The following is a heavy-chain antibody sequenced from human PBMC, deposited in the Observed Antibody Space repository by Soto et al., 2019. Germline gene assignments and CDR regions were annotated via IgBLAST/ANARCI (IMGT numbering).Heavy chain of an antibody. Sequence: SETLSLTCTVSGGSISSGGYYWSWIRQHPGKGLEWIGYIYYSGSTYYNPSLKSRVTISVDTSKNQFSLKLSSVTAADTAVYYCARLGKYSSSWYPYYYYGMDVWGQGTTVTVSS. CDR2: IYYSGST. V-gene: IGHV4-31*03. J-gene: IGHJ6*02. D-gene: IGHD6-13*01. CDR3: ARLGKYSSSWYPYYYYGMDV. CDR1: GGSISSGGYY.